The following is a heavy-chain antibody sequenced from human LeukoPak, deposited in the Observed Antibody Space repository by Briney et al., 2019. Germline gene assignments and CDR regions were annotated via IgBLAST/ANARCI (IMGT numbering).Heavy chain of an antibody. J-gene: IGHJ4*02. CDR3: ARAVAVETSFDY. D-gene: IGHD6-19*01. Sequence: PGRSLRLSCAASGFTFSSYGMHWVRQAPGKGLEWVAVIWYDGSNKYYADSVKGRFTISRDNSKNMLYLQMNSLRAEDTAVYYCARAVAVETSFDYWGQGTLVTVSS. V-gene: IGHV3-33*01. CDR2: IWYDGSNK. CDR1: GFTFSSYG.